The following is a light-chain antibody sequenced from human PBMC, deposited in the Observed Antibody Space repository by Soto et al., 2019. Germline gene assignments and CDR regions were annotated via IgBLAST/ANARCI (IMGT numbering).Light chain of an antibody. CDR3: QQRSNWLVT. CDR2: DAS. CDR1: QSVSNL. Sequence: DIVLTQSPATLSLSPGERATLSCRANQSVSNLLAWYQQKPGQAPRLLIYDASNRATGIPARFSGSGTGTDFTLTISSLEPEDFAVYYCQQRSNWLVTFGGGTKVEIK. J-gene: IGKJ4*01. V-gene: IGKV3-11*01.